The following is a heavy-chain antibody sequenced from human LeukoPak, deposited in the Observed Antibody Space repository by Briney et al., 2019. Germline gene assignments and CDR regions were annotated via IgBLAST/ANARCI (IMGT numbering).Heavy chain of an antibody. V-gene: IGHV1-69*04. J-gene: IGHJ4*02. CDR2: IIPILGIA. CDR3: ARDYYYGSGSYYNVDYFDY. D-gene: IGHD3-10*01. Sequence: SVKVSCKASGGTFSSYAISWVRQAPGQGLEWMGRIIPILGIANYAQKLQGRVTMTTDTSTSTAYMELRSLRSDDTAVYYCARDYYYGSGSYYNVDYFDYWGQGTLVTVSS. CDR1: GGTFSSYA.